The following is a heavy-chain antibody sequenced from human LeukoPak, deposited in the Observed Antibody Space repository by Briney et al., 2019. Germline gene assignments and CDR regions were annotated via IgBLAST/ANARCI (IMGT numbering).Heavy chain of an antibody. CDR2: IGSGSVDK. D-gene: IGHD3-3*01. CDR3: AKRVPLTALDS. V-gene: IGHV3-23*01. CDR1: GFSFNIYA. J-gene: IGHJ5*01. Sequence: QPGGSLRLSCAASGFSFNIYAMGWVRQAPGKGLEWVSVIGSGSVDKHYADTVRGRFDISRDNSKNRLFLQMNSLRVEDSGVYYFAKRVPLTALDSWGQGTLVTVSS.